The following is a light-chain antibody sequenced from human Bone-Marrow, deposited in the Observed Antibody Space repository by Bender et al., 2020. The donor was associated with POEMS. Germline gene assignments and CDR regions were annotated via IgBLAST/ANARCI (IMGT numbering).Light chain of an antibody. CDR3: SSYAGSSTWV. V-gene: IGLV2-14*01. Sequence: QSALNQPASVSGSPGQSITISCTGPNRDIGAYKSISWYQKHPDSAPKLIIFEVNKRPIGVSNRFSGSKSDTTASLTISGLQTEDEADFYCSSYAGSSTWVFGGGTKLTVL. CDR1: NRDIGAYKS. CDR2: EVN. J-gene: IGLJ3*02.